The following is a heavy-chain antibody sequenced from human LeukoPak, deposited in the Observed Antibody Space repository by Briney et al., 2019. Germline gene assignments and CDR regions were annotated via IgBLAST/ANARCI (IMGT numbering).Heavy chain of an antibody. CDR2: IYDSGST. CDR3: AKHLTNAFYDMVWFDP. V-gene: IGHV4-59*01. Sequence: SETLSLTCTVSGGSISSNYWSWIRQPPGTGLEWIGYIYDSGSTKYNPSLKRRVTISVDTSKNQFSLQPRSVTDADTAVYYCAKHLTNAFYDMVWFDPWGQGTLVTVFS. D-gene: IGHD3-16*01. J-gene: IGHJ5*02. CDR1: GGSISSNY.